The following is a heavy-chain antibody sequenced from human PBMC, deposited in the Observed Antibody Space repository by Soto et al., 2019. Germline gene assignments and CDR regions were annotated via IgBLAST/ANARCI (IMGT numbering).Heavy chain of an antibody. J-gene: IGHJ6*02. Sequence: GGSLRLSCAASGFTFSSYDMHWVRQATGKGLEWVSAIGTAGDTYYPGSVKGRFTIPRENAKNSLYLQMNSLRAGDTAVYYCARGEVRGVIYYGMDVWGQGTTVTVSS. V-gene: IGHV3-13*01. CDR1: GFTFSSYD. CDR2: IGTAGDT. CDR3: ARGEVRGVIYYGMDV. D-gene: IGHD3-10*01.